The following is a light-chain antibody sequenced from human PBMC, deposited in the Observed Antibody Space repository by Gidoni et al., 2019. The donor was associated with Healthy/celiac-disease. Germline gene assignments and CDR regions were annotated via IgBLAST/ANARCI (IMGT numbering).Light chain of an antibody. J-gene: IGKJ1*01. Sequence: EIGLTQSPATLSLSPWERATLSCRASQIVSSYLAWYQQTPGHAPRLLIYDASNRATAIPARFSGSGSGTDFTLTISSLEPEDFAVYYCQQRSNWPPWTFGQGTKVEIK. CDR2: DAS. V-gene: IGKV3-11*01. CDR3: QQRSNWPPWT. CDR1: QIVSSY.